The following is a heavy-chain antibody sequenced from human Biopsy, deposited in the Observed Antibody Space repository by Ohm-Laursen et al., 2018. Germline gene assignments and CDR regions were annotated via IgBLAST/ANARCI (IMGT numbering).Heavy chain of an antibody. V-gene: IGHV4-59*01. CDR1: GGSISSDY. J-gene: IGHJ6*02. Sequence: SQTLSLTCTASGGSISSDYRSWIRQTPGQGLEWIGYIYYSGSTNYNPSLKSRVTISVDTSKNQFSLRLNSVTAADTAVYYCARATNSTGWPYYYFYGMDVWGQGTTVTVSS. CDR2: IYYSGST. CDR3: ARATNSTGWPYYYFYGMDV. D-gene: IGHD2/OR15-2a*01.